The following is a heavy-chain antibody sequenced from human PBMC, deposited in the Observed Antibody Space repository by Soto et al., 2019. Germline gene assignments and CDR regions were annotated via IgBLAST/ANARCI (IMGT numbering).Heavy chain of an antibody. CDR3: VRLDTTTTTILNY. Sequence: PSETLSLTCRFSGASIRSNNYYWGWIRQPPGRGLEWIGSILYSGSTYYNPSLKSRGDISADTSKNQISLRLTSVTAADTAVYFCVRLDTTTTTILNYWGQGALVTVSS. J-gene: IGHJ4*02. CDR1: GASIRSNNYY. V-gene: IGHV4-39*01. CDR2: ILYSGST. D-gene: IGHD4-17*01.